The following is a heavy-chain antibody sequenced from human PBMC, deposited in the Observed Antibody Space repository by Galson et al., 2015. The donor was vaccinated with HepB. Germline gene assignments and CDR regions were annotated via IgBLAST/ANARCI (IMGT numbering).Heavy chain of an antibody. CDR2: IYYSGST. D-gene: IGHD5-18*01. CDR3: ARDVDTAMVD. Sequence: SETLSLTCAVYGGSFSSYYWSWIRQPPGKGLEWIGYIYYSGSTNYNPSLKSRVTISVDTSKNQFSLKLSSVTAADTAVYYCARDVDTAMVDWGQGTLVTVSS. V-gene: IGHV4-59*01. CDR1: GGSFSSYY. J-gene: IGHJ4*02.